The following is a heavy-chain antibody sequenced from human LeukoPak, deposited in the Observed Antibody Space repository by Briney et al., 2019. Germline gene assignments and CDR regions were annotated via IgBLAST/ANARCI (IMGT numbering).Heavy chain of an antibody. Sequence: SETLSLTCAVSGGSISSSNWWSWVRQPPGKGLEWIGEIYHSGSTNYNPSLKSRVTISVDKFKNQFSLKLCSVTAADTAVYYCARDWGESGSYIFDYWGQGTLVTVSS. CDR1: GGSISSSNW. D-gene: IGHD1-26*01. J-gene: IGHJ4*02. V-gene: IGHV4-4*02. CDR2: IYHSGST. CDR3: ARDWGESGSYIFDY.